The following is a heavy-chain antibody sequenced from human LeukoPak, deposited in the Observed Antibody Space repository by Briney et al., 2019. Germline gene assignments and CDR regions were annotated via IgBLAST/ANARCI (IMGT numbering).Heavy chain of an antibody. J-gene: IGHJ4*02. D-gene: IGHD6-13*01. CDR1: GFTFSSYW. Sequence: GGSLRLSCAASGFTFSSYWMSWVRQAPGKGLEWVANIKQDGSEKYYVDSVKGRFTISRDNAKNSLYLQMNSLRGEDTAVYYCASWFSSWPYYFDYWGRGTLVTVSS. CDR2: IKQDGSEK. V-gene: IGHV3-7*01. CDR3: ASWFSSWPYYFDY.